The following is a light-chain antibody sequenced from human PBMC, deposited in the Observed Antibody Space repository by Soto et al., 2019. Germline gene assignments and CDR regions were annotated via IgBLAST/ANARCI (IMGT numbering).Light chain of an antibody. CDR1: QSLLHTNVYNY. CDR2: LGS. CDR3: MQALQTPIT. J-gene: IGKJ5*01. V-gene: IGKV2-28*01. Sequence: DIVMTQSPLSLPVTPGEPASISCRSSQSLLHTNVYNYLDWYLQKPGQSPQALIYLGSNRSSGVPDRFSGSGSGTDFTLKISRVEAEDVGVYYCMQALQTPITFGQGTRLEIK.